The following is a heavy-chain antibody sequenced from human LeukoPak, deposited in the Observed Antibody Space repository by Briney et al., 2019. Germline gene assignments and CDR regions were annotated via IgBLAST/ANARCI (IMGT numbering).Heavy chain of an antibody. CDR2: ISWNSGSI. Sequence: GRSLRLSCAASGFTFDDYAMHWVRQAPGKGLEWVSGISWNSGSIGYADSVKGRFTISRDNAKNSLYLQMNSLRAEDTALYYCAKGGVTTLNWFDPWGQGTLVTVSS. CDR3: AKGGVTTLNWFDP. CDR1: GFTFDDYA. J-gene: IGHJ5*02. D-gene: IGHD4-17*01. V-gene: IGHV3-9*01.